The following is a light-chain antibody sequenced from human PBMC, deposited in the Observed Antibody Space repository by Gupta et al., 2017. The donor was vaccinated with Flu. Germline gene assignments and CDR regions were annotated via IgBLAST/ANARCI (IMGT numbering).Light chain of an antibody. Sequence: APLSLSPGEEATLTCGARQSIGNCLAWYQQKSGHPPRILISDASKRAIGVPAMFSCSGSGTDFTLTISSLEPEDFAVYYSQRHAKWPPLTFGGGTKVEIK. CDR1: QSIGNC. V-gene: IGKV3-11*01. CDR3: QRHAKWPPLT. CDR2: DAS. J-gene: IGKJ4*01.